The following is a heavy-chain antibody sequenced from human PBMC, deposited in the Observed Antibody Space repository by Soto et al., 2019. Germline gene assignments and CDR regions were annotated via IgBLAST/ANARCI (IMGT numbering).Heavy chain of an antibody. V-gene: IGHV1-69*13. D-gene: IGHD1-20*01. CDR3: ARAPQTEVYYFDY. CDR2: IIPIFGTA. CDR1: GGSCSSYP. J-gene: IGHJ4*02. Sequence: SSVKVSCKASGGSCSSYPINWVRQGPGQGLEWMGGIIPIFGTANYAQKFQGRVTITAHESTTTAYMELSSLRSEDPAVYYCARAPQTEVYYFDYWAQGTLVTVSS.